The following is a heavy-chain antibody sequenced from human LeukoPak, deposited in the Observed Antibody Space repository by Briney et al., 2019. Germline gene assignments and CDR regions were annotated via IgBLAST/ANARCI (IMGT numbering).Heavy chain of an antibody. CDR2: IYYSGST. Sequence: SETLSLTCTVSGGSISSYYWSWIRQPLGKGLEWIGYIYYSGSTNYNPSLKSRVTISVDTSKNQFSLKLSSVTAADTAVYYCARAGAVAGTVWFDPWGQGTLVTVSS. CDR3: ARAGAVAGTVWFDP. V-gene: IGHV4-59*01. CDR1: GGSISSYY. D-gene: IGHD6-19*01. J-gene: IGHJ5*02.